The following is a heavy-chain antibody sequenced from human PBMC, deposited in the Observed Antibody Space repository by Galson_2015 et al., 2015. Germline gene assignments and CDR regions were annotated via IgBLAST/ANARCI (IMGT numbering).Heavy chain of an antibody. CDR1: GFTFNKYI. CDR3: AKDLSSAWYSGGDY. V-gene: IGHV3-30*18. D-gene: IGHD6-19*01. J-gene: IGHJ4*02. CDR2: ISYDGSIK. Sequence: SLRLSCAASGFTFNKYIIHWVRQAPGKGLEWVAVISYDGSIKYYADSVKGRFAISRDNSKDTLSLQMDSLRAEDTAVYYCAKDLSSAWYSGGDYWGQGTLVTVSS.